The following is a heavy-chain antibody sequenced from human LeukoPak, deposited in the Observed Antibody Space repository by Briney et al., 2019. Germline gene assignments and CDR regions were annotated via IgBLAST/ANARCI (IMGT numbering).Heavy chain of an antibody. CDR1: GFTVSSNY. CDR3: ARRVLYYFNY. J-gene: IGHJ4*02. Sequence: PGGSLRLSCAASGFTVSSNYMSWVRQAPGKGLEWVSVIYSGGSTYYADSVKGRFTISRDSSKNTLYLQMNSLRAEDTAVYYCARRVLYYFNYGAQGTLFTVSS. CDR2: IYSGGST. V-gene: IGHV3-66*02. D-gene: IGHD2/OR15-2a*01.